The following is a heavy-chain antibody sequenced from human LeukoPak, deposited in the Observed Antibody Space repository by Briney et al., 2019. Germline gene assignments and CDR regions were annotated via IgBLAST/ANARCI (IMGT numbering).Heavy chain of an antibody. CDR1: EFTVTSNY. Sequence: PGGSLRLSCAASEFTVTSNYMSWVRQAPGKGLQWVSVIYPGGAVYYADSVKGRFIISRDNSKNTLSLQMNSLTAEDTAVYYCASEFRGDPFDYWGQGTLVTVSS. J-gene: IGHJ4*02. CDR2: IYPGGAV. D-gene: IGHD3-16*01. CDR3: ASEFRGDPFDY. V-gene: IGHV3-53*01.